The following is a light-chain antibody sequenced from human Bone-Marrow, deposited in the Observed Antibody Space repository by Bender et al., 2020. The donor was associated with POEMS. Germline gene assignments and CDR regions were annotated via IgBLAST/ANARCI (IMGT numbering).Light chain of an antibody. V-gene: IGLV1-40*01. CDR1: SSNTGSGYD. CDR2: GYN. Sequence: QSVLTQPPSVSGAPGQRVTISCTGSSSNTGSGYDINWYQHLPGTAPKHLIYGYNNRPSGAPDRFSGSKSGTSASLAITGLQAEDEGDYYCQSYDNSLGGWVFGGGTKLTVL. CDR3: QSYDNSLGGWV. J-gene: IGLJ3*02.